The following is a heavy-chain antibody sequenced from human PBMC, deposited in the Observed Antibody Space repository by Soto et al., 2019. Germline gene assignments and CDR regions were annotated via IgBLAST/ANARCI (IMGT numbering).Heavy chain of an antibody. CDR2: IDHDGPT. CDR3: VRDSHGDY. V-gene: IGHV3-74*01. Sequence: EVQLVESGGGLVQPGGSLRLSCAGSGFTFSNYWMHWVSQAPGKGLEWVSRIDHDGPTDYADSVRGRFTISRDNAENTLYLQMNSLSPEDTAVYYCVRDSHGDYWGQGTLVTVSS. CDR1: GFTFSNYW. J-gene: IGHJ4*02.